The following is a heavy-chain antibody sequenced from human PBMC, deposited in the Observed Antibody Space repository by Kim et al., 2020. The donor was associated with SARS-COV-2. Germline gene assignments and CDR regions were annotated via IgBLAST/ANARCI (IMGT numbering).Heavy chain of an antibody. D-gene: IGHD5-12*01. Sequence: YADSVKGRFTISRDKSKNTLYLQMNSLRAEDTAVYYCARGLEMATITFDYWGQGTLVTVSS. CDR3: ARGLEMATITFDY. J-gene: IGHJ4*02. V-gene: IGHV3-53*01.